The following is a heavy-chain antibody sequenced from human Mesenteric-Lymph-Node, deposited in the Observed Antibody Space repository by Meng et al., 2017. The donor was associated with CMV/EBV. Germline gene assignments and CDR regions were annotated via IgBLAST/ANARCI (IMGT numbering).Heavy chain of an antibody. D-gene: IGHD2-2*01. CDR1: GFTFSSYS. CDR3: VREGIYCSSFSCYNDY. J-gene: IGHJ4*02. Sequence: GESLKISCAASGFTFSSYSMNWVRQAPGRGLEWVSFISSSPDDKQYSDSVRGRFTISRDNAKNSLYLHMDALRAEDTAVYYCVREGIYCSSFSCYNDYWGQGTLVTVSS. CDR2: ISSSPDDK. V-gene: IGHV3-21*01.